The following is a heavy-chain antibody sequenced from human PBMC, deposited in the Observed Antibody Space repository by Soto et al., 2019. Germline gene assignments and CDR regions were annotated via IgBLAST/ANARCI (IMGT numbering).Heavy chain of an antibody. CDR3: AHRSIAAAGTHWYFDL. CDR1: GFSLSTSGVG. Sequence: QITLKESGPTLVKPTQTLTLTCTFSGFSLSTSGVGVGWIRQPPGKALEWLALIYWDDDKRYSPSLKSRLTTANDPSKNQVVLTMTNMDPVDTATYYCAHRSIAAAGTHWYFDLWGRGTLVTVSS. V-gene: IGHV2-5*02. CDR2: IYWDDDK. J-gene: IGHJ2*01. D-gene: IGHD6-13*01.